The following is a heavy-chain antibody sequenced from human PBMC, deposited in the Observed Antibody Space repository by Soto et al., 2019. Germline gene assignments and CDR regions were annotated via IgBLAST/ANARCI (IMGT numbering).Heavy chain of an antibody. CDR3: AVVDSTGNWFDP. CDR1: GGSISSSDFY. J-gene: IGHJ5*02. Sequence: SETLSLTCTVSGGSISSSDFYWGWLRQTPGKGLEFIGSMYYSGSTYYNPSLKSRLTISVDTSKNQFTLKLISVTAADTAVCYCAVVDSTGNWFDPWGEGALVTVSS. D-gene: IGHD6-25*01. V-gene: IGHV4-39*01. CDR2: MYYSGST.